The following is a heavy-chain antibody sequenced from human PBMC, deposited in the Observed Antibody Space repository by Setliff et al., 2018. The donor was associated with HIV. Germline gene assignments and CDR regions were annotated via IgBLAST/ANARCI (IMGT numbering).Heavy chain of an antibody. V-gene: IGHV5-51*01. CDR2: VHPGNSET. J-gene: IGHJ6*02. CDR1: GYSFTNFW. Sequence: GESLKISCKASGYSFTNFWIGWVRQMPGEGLEWMGIVHPGNSETRYILPFEGQVTISADRSITTAFLQWSSLKASDTAIYYCATLQPDSVDVWGQGTTVTVSS. CDR3: ATLQPDSVDV.